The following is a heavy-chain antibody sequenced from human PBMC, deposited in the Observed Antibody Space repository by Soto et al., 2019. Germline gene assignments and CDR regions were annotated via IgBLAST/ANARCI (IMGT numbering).Heavy chain of an antibody. CDR1: GFPFSSYS. Sequence: HRGGSMRLSCAASGFPFSSYSMDWVRQTPGKGLEWVSYISSSSSTIYYADSVKGRFTISRDNAKNSLYLQMNSLRAEDTAVYYCARHPERIAQIGWFDPWGQGTLVTVSS. CDR2: ISSSSSTI. J-gene: IGHJ5*02. V-gene: IGHV3-48*01. D-gene: IGHD6-13*01. CDR3: ARHPERIAQIGWFDP.